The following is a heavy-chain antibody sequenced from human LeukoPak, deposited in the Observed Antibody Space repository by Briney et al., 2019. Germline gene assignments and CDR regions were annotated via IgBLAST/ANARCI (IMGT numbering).Heavy chain of an antibody. CDR3: ARVISSPSCYTCNWFDP. D-gene: IGHD2-2*02. Sequence: GGSLRLSCAASGFTFSDYYMSWIRPAPGKGLDWVSYISSSGSTIYYADSVKGRFTISRDNAKNSLYLQMNSLRAEDTAVYYCARVISSPSCYTCNWFDPWGQGTLVTVSS. J-gene: IGHJ5*02. CDR2: ISSSGSTI. CDR1: GFTFSDYY. V-gene: IGHV3-11*04.